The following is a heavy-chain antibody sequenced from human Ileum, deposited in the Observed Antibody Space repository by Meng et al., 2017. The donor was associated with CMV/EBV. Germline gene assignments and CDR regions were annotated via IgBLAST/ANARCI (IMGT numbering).Heavy chain of an antibody. CDR2: ISYDGSNK. Sequence: LGLSCPASGFTFRGSAMPWVRQAPGKGLVWVAVISYDGSNKYYADSVKGRFPISRDNSKNTLYLQMNSLRAEDTAVYYCARGGPGYWGQGTLVTVSS. CDR1: GFTFRGSA. V-gene: IGHV3-30-3*01. CDR3: ARGGPGY. J-gene: IGHJ4*02. D-gene: IGHD6-25*01.